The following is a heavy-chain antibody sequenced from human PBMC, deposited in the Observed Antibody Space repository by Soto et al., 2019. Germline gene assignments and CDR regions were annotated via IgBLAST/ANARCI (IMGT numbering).Heavy chain of an antibody. J-gene: IGHJ4*02. Sequence: QVPLVQSGAEVKKPGASVKVSCKASGYSFTNYGFSWVRQAPGQGLEWMGWINGYNGNTNYAPKLQGRFTMTTDTFTSTAYMELGSLTSDDTAVYFCAASTATSSLWGQGTLVTVSS. CDR2: INGYNGNT. V-gene: IGHV1-18*01. D-gene: IGHD1-1*01. CDR3: AASTATSSL. CDR1: GYSFTNYG.